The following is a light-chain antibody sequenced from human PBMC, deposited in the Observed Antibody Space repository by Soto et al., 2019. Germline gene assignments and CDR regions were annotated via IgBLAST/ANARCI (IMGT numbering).Light chain of an antibody. CDR1: SSDVGGYNY. CDR3: CSYAGSYTLYV. V-gene: IGLV2-11*01. Sequence: QSALTRPRSVSGSPGQSVTISCTGTSSDVGGYNYVSWYQQHPGKAPKLMIYDVSKRPSGVPDRFSGSKSGNTASLTISGLQAEDEADYYCCSYAGSYTLYVFGTGTKVTVL. J-gene: IGLJ1*01. CDR2: DVS.